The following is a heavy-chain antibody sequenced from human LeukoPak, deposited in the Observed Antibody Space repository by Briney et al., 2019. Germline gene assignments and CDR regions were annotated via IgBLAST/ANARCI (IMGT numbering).Heavy chain of an antibody. Sequence: GRSLRLSCAASGFTFSSYAMHWVRQAPGKGLEWVAVISYDGSNKYYADSVKGRFTISRDNSKNTLYLQMNSLRAEDTAVYYCARVHSPALTYYYYYMDVWGKGTTVTVSS. D-gene: IGHD3-9*01. V-gene: IGHV3-30*01. CDR3: ARVHSPALTYYYYYMDV. CDR1: GFTFSSYA. J-gene: IGHJ6*03. CDR2: ISYDGSNK.